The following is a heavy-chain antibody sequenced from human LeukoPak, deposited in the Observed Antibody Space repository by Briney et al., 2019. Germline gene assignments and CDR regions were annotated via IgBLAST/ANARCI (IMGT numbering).Heavy chain of an antibody. V-gene: IGHV3-23*01. CDR1: GFTFSIYA. CDR2: KSGCGGST. J-gene: IGHJ4*02. Sequence: PGGSLRLSCAASGFTFSIYAMPWVRRAPGKGLEWVSAKSGCGGSTYYADSVKGRFTISRDNSKNTLYLQMNSLSAEDTAVYYCANARYGDCFFDYWGQGTLVTVSS. D-gene: IGHD2-21*02. CDR3: ANARYGDCFFDY.